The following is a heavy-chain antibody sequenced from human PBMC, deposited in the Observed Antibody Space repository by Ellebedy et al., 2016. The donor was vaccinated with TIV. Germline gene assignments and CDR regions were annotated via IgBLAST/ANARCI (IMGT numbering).Heavy chain of an antibody. J-gene: IGHJ4*02. D-gene: IGHD2-21*01. CDR1: GFAFSSHN. CDR2: IYSYGDT. CDR3: ARVVGRGDWYFDY. V-gene: IGHV3-53*01. Sequence: PGGSLRLSCAASGFAFSSHNMNWVRQAPGKGLEWVSVIYSYGDTYYADSLKGRFTISRDNSKNTVYLQMNSLRAEDTAIYYCARVVGRGDWYFDYWGQGTLVTVSS.